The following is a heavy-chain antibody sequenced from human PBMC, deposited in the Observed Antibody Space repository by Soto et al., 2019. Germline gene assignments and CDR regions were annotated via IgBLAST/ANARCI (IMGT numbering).Heavy chain of an antibody. CDR3: ARDAPPLAVAGTGWFDP. V-gene: IGHV3-21*01. Sequence: GGSLRLSCAASGFTFSSYSMNWVRQAPGKGLEWVSSISSSSSYIYYADSVKGRFTISRDNAKNSLYLQMNSLRAEDTAVYYCARDAPPLAVAGTGWFDPWGQGTLVTV. CDR1: GFTFSSYS. D-gene: IGHD6-19*01. J-gene: IGHJ5*02. CDR2: ISSSSSYI.